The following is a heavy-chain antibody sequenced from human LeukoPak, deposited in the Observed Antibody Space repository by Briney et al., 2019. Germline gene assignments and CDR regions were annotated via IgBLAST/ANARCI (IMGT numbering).Heavy chain of an antibody. V-gene: IGHV4-61*01. J-gene: IGHJ4*02. D-gene: IGHD6-19*01. CDR3: ARGSRRRGLGYSSGWFLHFDY. CDR2: IYYSGST. CDR1: GGSVSSGSYY. Sequence: SETLSLTCTVSGGSVSSGSYYWSWIRQPPGKGLEWIGYIYYSGSTNYNPSLKSRVTISVDTSKNQFSLKLSSVTAADTAVYYCARGSRRRGLGYSSGWFLHFDYWGQGTLVTVSS.